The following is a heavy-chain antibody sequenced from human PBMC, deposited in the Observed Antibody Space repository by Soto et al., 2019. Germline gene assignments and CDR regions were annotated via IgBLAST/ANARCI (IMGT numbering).Heavy chain of an antibody. CDR3: ESIYTGLSSYYFDY. Sequence: PSETLSLTCTVSGGSISSYYWSWIRQPPGKGLEWIGYIYYSGSTNYNPSLKSRVTISVDTSKNQFSLKLSSVTAADTAVYYCESIYTGLSSYYFDYWGQGTLVTVSS. CDR2: IYYSGST. J-gene: IGHJ4*02. V-gene: IGHV4-59*01. CDR1: GGSISSYY. D-gene: IGHD6-6*01.